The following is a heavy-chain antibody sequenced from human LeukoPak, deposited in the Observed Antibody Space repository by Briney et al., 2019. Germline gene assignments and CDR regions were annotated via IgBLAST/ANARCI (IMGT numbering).Heavy chain of an antibody. CDR1: GYTFTSYG. J-gene: IGHJ4*02. D-gene: IGHD3-16*02. V-gene: IGHV1-18*01. CDR2: ISAYNGNT. CDR3: ARDQAPRFGMITFGGVIVRRTSDY. Sequence: ASVKVSCKASGYTFTSYGISWVRQAPGQGLEWMGWISAYNGNTNYAQKLQGRVTMTTDTSTSTAYMGLRSLRSDDTAVYYCARDQAPRFGMITFGGVIVRRTSDYWGQGTLVTVSS.